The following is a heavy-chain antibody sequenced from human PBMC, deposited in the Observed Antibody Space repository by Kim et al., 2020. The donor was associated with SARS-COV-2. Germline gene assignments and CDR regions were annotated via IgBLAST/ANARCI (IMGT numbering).Heavy chain of an antibody. Sequence: GGSLRLSCAASGFTVSEHYMNWVRQAPGKGLEWVSVIYSGGQTYYADSVKARFNISRDNSKNTLYLQFNSLRAEDTAVYYCARETFYYDSSGHRHWYFDLWGRGTLVAVSS. J-gene: IGHJ2*01. CDR2: IYSGGQT. CDR1: GFTVSEHY. CDR3: ARETFYYDSSGHRHWYFDL. V-gene: IGHV3-66*01. D-gene: IGHD3-22*01.